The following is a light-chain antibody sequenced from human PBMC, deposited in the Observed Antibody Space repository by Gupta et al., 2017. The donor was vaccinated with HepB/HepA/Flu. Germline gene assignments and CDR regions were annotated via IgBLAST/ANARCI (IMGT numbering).Light chain of an antibody. Sequence: EIVLTQSPATLSLSPGERATLSCRASQSVSSYLAWYQQKSGQAPRLLIYDASNRATGIPARFSGSGSGTDFTLTISSLEPEDFAVYYCQQRSNWPLMCSFGQGTKLEIK. J-gene: IGKJ2*04. CDR2: DAS. V-gene: IGKV3-11*01. CDR3: QQRSNWPLMCS. CDR1: QSVSSY.